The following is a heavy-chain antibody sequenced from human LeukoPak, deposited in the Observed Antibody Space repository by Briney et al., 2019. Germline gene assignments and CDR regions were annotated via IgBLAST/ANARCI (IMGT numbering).Heavy chain of an antibody. CDR3: ARHGNFDH. J-gene: IGHJ4*02. Sequence: GASVKVSCKASGYTFTTYGVSWVRQAPGQGLEWMGWISTYDGGTKYPQKLQGRVTMTTDTSTSTAYMELRSLRSDDTAMYYCARHGNFDHWGQGTLVTVSS. CDR2: ISTYDGGT. V-gene: IGHV1-18*01. CDR1: GYTFTTYG.